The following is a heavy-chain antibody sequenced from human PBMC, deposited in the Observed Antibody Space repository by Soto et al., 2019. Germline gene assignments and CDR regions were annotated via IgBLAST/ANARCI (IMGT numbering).Heavy chain of an antibody. CDR1: GGSISSGGYY. D-gene: IGHD3-10*01. J-gene: IGHJ4*02. CDR3: ARLEGSGSYYFDY. V-gene: IGHV4-31*03. CDR2: IYYSGST. Sequence: PSETLSLTCTVSGGSISSGGYYWSWIRQHPGKGLEWIGYIYYSGSTYYNPSLKSRVTISVDTSKNQFSLKLSSVTAADTAVYYCARLEGSGSYYFDYWGQGTLVTVSS.